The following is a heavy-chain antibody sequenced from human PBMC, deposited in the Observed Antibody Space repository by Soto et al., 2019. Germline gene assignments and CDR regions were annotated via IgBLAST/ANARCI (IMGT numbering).Heavy chain of an antibody. V-gene: IGHV3-23*01. J-gene: IGHJ4*02. D-gene: IGHD6-6*01. CDR2: IDSGGGGT. CDR3: AKGPAQLGHGVCAY. CDR1: GFNLGTYV. Sequence: EVQLLEAGGCLVQPGGSLRLSCAASGFNLGTYVMSWVRQAPGKGLEWVSGIDSGGGGTYYADSVKGRFTISRDNSKNKLSRQMNGLRAEDTALFYCAKGPAQLGHGVCAYWGQGTLVNVSS.